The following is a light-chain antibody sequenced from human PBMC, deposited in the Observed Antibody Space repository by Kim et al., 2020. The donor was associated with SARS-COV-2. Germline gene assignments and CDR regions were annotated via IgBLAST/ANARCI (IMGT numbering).Light chain of an antibody. V-gene: IGKV3D-15*01. CDR2: DAS. CDR3: QEYNNWPPYT. J-gene: IGKJ2*01. CDR1: QTVGSN. Sequence: VSPGDRASLSGRASQTVGSNLAWYQQKPGQAPRLLIFDASTRATGIPARFRGTGSGTEVTLTIDSLQSEDFAVYYCQEYNNWPPYTFGQGTKLEI.